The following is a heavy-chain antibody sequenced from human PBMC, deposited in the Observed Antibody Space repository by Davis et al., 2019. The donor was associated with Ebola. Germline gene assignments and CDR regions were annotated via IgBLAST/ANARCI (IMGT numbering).Heavy chain of an antibody. J-gene: IGHJ3*02. CDR2: MNPNSGNT. Sequence: ASVKVSCKASGYTFTSYDINWVRQATGQGLEWMGWMNPNSGNTGYAQKLQGRVTMTTDTSTSTAYMELRSLRSDDTAVYYCARGDRDWNVFRIWGQGTMVTVSS. V-gene: IGHV1-8*01. D-gene: IGHD1-1*01. CDR1: GYTFTSYD. CDR3: ARGDRDWNVFRI.